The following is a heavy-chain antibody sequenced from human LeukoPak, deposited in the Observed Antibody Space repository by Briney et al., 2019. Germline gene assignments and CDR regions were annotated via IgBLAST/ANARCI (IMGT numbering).Heavy chain of an antibody. V-gene: IGHV3-48*01. CDR1: GFTFSTYS. CDR3: AKDFTTWARTPRYFDY. CDR2: ISSSSSTI. J-gene: IGHJ4*02. D-gene: IGHD2-2*01. Sequence: GGSLRLSCAASGFTFSTYSMNWVRQAPGKGLEWVSYISSSSSTIYYADSVKGRFTISRDNSKNTLSLQMNSLRREDTAVYYCAKDFTTWARTPRYFDYWGQGNLVTVSS.